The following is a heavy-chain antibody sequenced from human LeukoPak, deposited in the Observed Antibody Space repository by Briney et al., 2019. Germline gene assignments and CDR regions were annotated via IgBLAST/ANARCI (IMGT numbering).Heavy chain of an antibody. D-gene: IGHD3-22*01. V-gene: IGHV1-69*04. Sequence: SVTVSCKASGCTFSSYAISWVRQAPGQGLEWMGRIIPILGIANYAQKFQGRVTITADKSTSTAYMELSSLRSEDTAVYYCARDRFEASGSHGIDPWGQGTLVTVSS. J-gene: IGHJ5*02. CDR2: IIPILGIA. CDR1: GCTFSSYA. CDR3: ARDRFEASGSHGIDP.